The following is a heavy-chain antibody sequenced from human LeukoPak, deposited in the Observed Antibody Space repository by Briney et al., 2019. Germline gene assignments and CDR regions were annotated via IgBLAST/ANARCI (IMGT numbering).Heavy chain of an antibody. V-gene: IGHV3-9*01. CDR1: GFIFNNYA. CDR2: ISWNSGSI. D-gene: IGHD6-19*01. J-gene: IGHJ4*02. Sequence: GGSLRLSCAGSGFIFNNYAMHWVRQPPGKGLEWVSGISWNSGSIDYADSVKGRFTISRDNAKNSLYLQMNSLRVEDTAFYYCAKDDRRHYTSGPNPDSLHWGQGALVTVSS. CDR3: AKDDRRHYTSGPNPDSLH.